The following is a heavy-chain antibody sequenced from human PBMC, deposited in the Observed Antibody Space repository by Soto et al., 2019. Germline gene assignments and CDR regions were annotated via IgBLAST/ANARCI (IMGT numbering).Heavy chain of an antibody. D-gene: IGHD6-13*01. Sequence: GGSLRLSCAASGFTFSSYSMNWVRQAPGKGLEWVSSISSSSSYIYYADSVKGRFTISRDNAKNSLYLQMNSLRAEDTAVYYCARVEYSSSWTAWNFDYWGQGTLVTVSS. CDR3: ARVEYSSSWTAWNFDY. V-gene: IGHV3-21*01. CDR1: GFTFSSYS. CDR2: ISSSSSYI. J-gene: IGHJ4*02.